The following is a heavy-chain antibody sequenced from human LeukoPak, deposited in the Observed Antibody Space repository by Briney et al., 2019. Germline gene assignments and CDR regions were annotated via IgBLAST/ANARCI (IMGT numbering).Heavy chain of an antibody. CDR2: VYYSGTT. J-gene: IGHJ4*02. CDR3: ARDPAPTAVPGGYFDY. CDR1: SGSIKGFY. V-gene: IGHV4-59*13. D-gene: IGHD6-19*01. Sequence: PSETLSLTCTVSSGSIKGFYWNWIRQPPGKGLEWIGCVYYSGTTNYNPSLKSRVTISVDMSKNHFSLKMNSVTAADTAVYYCARDPAPTAVPGGYFDYWGQGSLVTVSS.